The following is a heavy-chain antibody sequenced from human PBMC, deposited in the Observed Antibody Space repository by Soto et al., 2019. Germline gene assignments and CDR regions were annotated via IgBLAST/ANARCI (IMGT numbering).Heavy chain of an antibody. V-gene: IGHV1-69*01. CDR2: IIPIFGTP. CDR3: SRDRDDYGSGNYYNRIDV. J-gene: IGHJ4*02. CDR1: GGIFSTYA. Sequence: QVQLVQSGAEVKKPGSSVKVSCKASGGIFSTYAISWLRQAPGQGLEWMGGIIPIFGTPNYAQRFQGRVTITADEATSTAYMELSRRRSEDTAVYYCSRDRDDYGSGNYYNRIDVWGQGTLVTVSS. D-gene: IGHD3-10*01.